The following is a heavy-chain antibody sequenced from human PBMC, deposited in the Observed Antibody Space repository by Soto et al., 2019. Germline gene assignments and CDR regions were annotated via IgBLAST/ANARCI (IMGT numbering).Heavy chain of an antibody. Sequence: QVQLVQSGAEVKKPGSSVKVSCKASGGTFSSYAISWVRQAPGQGLEWMGGVIPISGTANYAQKFQGRVTITANESTHTAYMELSSLRSEDTAVYYCARDYKVYDYVWGSYPSTHFDYWGQGTLVTVSS. D-gene: IGHD3-16*02. CDR1: GGTFSSYA. J-gene: IGHJ4*02. V-gene: IGHV1-69*01. CDR2: VIPISGTA. CDR3: ARDYKVYDYVWGSYPSTHFDY.